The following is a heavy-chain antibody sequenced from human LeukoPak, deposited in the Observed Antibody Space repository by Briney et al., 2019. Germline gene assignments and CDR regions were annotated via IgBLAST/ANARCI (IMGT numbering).Heavy chain of an antibody. CDR1: GFTFSDYY. J-gene: IGHJ4*02. CDR2: ISSSSTI. V-gene: IGHV3-69-1*01. CDR3: ARVEVAVAIDY. D-gene: IGHD6-19*01. Sequence: GGSLRLSCAASGFTFSDYYMNWARQAPGKGLEWVSSISSSSTIYYADSVKGRFTISRDNAKNSLYLQMNSLRAEDTAVYYCARVEVAVAIDYWGQGTLVTVSS.